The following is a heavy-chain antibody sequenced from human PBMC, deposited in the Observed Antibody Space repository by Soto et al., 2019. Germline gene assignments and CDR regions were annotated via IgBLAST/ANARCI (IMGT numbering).Heavy chain of an antibody. CDR2: INHSGST. CDR1: GGSFSGYY. D-gene: IGHD2-2*01. V-gene: IGHV4-34*01. CDR3: ARGIVVPAAMKGGFSYYYYGMDV. Sequence: PSETLSLTCAVYGGSFSGYYWSWIRQPPGKGLEWIVEINHSGSTNYNPSLKSRVTISVDTSKNQFSLKLSSVTAADTAVYYCARGIVVPAAMKGGFSYYYYGMDVWGQGTTVTVSS. J-gene: IGHJ6*02.